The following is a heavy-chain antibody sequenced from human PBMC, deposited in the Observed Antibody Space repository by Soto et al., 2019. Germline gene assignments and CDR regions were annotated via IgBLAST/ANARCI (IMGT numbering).Heavy chain of an antibody. CDR1: GFSLSTSGVG. CDR3: SHRRGGDGSDWDVCVFDY. D-gene: IGHD2-15*01. Sequence: QITLKESGPTRVKPTQTLALTCNFSGFSLSTSGVGVGWIRQPPGKALECLGIIYWDDDRRYSPSLKNRLTITSDNSDTEVLLIITIMDIEPTGTYSCSHRRGGDGSDWDVCVFDYWGQGSLVTVSS. J-gene: IGHJ4*02. V-gene: IGHV2-5*02. CDR2: IYWDDDR.